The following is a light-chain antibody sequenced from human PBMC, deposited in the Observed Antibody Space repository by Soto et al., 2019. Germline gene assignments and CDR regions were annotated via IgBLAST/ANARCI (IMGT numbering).Light chain of an antibody. V-gene: IGLV2-14*01. CDR1: SSDVGGYNY. CDR2: EVF. CDR3: CSYTTTSTYV. J-gene: IGLJ2*01. Sequence: QSALTQPASVSGSHGQSITISCTGTSSDVGGYNYVSWYQQHPGKVPKLMIYEVFRRPSGISNRFSGSKSGNTASLTISGLQAEDEADYYCCSYTTTSTYVFGGGTKLTVL.